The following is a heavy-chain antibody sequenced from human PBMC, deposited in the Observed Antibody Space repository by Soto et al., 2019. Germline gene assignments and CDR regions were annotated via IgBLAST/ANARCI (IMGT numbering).Heavy chain of an antibody. CDR1: GGSISRYY. V-gene: IGHV4-59*01. J-gene: IGHJ4*02. Sequence: SETLSLTCTVSGGSISRYYWSWIRQPPGKGLEWIGYIYYSGSTNYNPSLKSRVTISVDTSKNQFSLKLSSVTAADTAVYYCARDSDSSSYDYWGQGTLVTVSS. CDR3: ARDSDSSSYDY. CDR2: IYYSGST. D-gene: IGHD6-6*01.